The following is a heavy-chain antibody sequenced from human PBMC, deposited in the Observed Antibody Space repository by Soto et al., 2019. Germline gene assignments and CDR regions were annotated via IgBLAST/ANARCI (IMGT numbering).Heavy chain of an antibody. V-gene: IGHV1-18*04. J-gene: IGHJ6*02. CDR2: ISAYNGNT. D-gene: IGHD6-13*01. Sequence: ASVKVSCKASGYTFTSYGISWVRQAPGQGLEWMGWISAYNGNTNYAQKLQGRVTMTTDTSTSIAYMELRSLRSDDTAVYYCAREYSSSWYYYYGMDVWGQGTTVTVSS. CDR3: AREYSSSWYYYYGMDV. CDR1: GYTFTSYG.